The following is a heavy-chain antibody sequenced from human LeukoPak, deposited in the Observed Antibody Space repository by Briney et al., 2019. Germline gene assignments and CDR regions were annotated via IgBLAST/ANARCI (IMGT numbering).Heavy chain of an antibody. CDR2: INHSGST. Sequence: SETLSLTCAVYGGSFSGYYWSWIRQPPGKGLEWIGEINHSGSTNYNPSLKSRVTISVDTSKNQFSLKLSSVTAADTAVYYCARPLGWFDPWGQGTLVTVSS. CDR1: GGSFSGYY. V-gene: IGHV4-34*01. CDR3: ARPLGWFDP. J-gene: IGHJ5*02.